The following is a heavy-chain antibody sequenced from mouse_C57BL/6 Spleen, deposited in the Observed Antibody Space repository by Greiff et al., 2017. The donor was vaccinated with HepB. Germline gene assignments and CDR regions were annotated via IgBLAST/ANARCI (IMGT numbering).Heavy chain of an antibody. CDR2: IDPENGDT. J-gene: IGHJ1*03. CDR1: GFNIKDDY. Sequence: EVQLQQSGAELVRPGASVKLSCTASGFNIKDDYMHWVKQRPEQGLEWIGWIDPENGDTEYASKFQGKATITADTSSNTAYLQLSSLTSEDTAVYYGTTLYYYGSSHWYFDVWGTGTTVTVSS. CDR3: TTLYYYGSSHWYFDV. V-gene: IGHV14-4*01. D-gene: IGHD1-1*01.